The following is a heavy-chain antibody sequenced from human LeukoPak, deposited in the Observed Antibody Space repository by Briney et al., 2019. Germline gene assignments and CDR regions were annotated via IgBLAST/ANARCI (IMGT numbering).Heavy chain of an antibody. CDR1: GFTFSDYY. V-gene: IGHV3-11*01. Sequence: GGSLRLSCAASGFTFSDYYMNWIRQTPGKGLEWVSYISSSGSIIYYADSVKGRFTISRDNAKNSVYLQMNSLRAEDTAVYYCTTSVYLVYYYDSSGYYPFDYWGQGTLVTVSS. J-gene: IGHJ4*02. D-gene: IGHD3-22*01. CDR3: TTSVYLVYYYDSSGYYPFDY. CDR2: ISSSGSII.